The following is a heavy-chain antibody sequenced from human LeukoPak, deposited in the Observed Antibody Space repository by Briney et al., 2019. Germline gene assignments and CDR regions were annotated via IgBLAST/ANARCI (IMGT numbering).Heavy chain of an antibody. CDR2: IYYTGRT. CDR3: ARFTTYNYDGSTYSSPYYFDY. Sequence: SETLSLTCTVSGGSISNYYWSWIRQPPGKGLEWIGYIYYTGRTNYNPSLKSRVTISADTSKNQFSLKMSSVTAADTAVYYCARFTTYNYDGSTYSSPYYFDYWGQGTLVTVSS. D-gene: IGHD3-22*01. CDR1: GGSISNYY. V-gene: IGHV4-59*01. J-gene: IGHJ4*02.